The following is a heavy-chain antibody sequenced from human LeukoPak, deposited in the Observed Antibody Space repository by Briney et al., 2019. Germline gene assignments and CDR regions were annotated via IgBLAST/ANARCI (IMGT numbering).Heavy chain of an antibody. Sequence: SQTLSLTCTVSGGSISSGGYYWRWIRQHPGKGLEWIGYIYYSGSTYYNPSLKSRVTISVDTSKNQFSLKLSSVTAADTAVYYCARDNGYGDAFDIWGQGTMVTVSS. D-gene: IGHD5-12*01. CDR3: ARDNGYGDAFDI. V-gene: IGHV4-31*03. J-gene: IGHJ3*02. CDR2: IYYSGST. CDR1: GGSISSGGYY.